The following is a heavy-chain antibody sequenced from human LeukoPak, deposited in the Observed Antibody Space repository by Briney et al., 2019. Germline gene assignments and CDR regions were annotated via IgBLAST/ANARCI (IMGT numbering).Heavy chain of an antibody. D-gene: IGHD6-19*01. V-gene: IGHV1-69*06. Sequence: SVKVSFKASGGTFSRLAISWVRQAPGLGLEWMGRIVPSFGTTNYAQNFQGRVTIAADKSTSTAYMELSSLKSEDTAIYFCASPTSYLDGTSIHFDFWGQGTLVTVSS. CDR3: ASPTSYLDGTSIHFDF. J-gene: IGHJ4*02. CDR1: GGTFSRLA. CDR2: IVPSFGTT.